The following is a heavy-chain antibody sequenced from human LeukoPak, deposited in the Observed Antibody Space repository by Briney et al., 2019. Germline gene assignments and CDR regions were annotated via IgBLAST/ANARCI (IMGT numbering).Heavy chain of an antibody. Sequence: GASVKVSCKASGGTFSSYAISWVRQAPGQGLEWMGGIIPIFGTANYAQKFQGRVTITADESTSTAYMELSSLRSEDTAVYYCARDTSTWDWFDPWGQGTLVIVSS. V-gene: IGHV1-69*13. J-gene: IGHJ5*02. CDR1: GGTFSSYA. CDR3: ARDTSTWDWFDP. CDR2: IIPIFGTA. D-gene: IGHD2-2*01.